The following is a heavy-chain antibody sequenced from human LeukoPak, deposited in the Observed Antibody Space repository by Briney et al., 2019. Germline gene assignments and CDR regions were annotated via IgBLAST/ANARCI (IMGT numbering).Heavy chain of an antibody. J-gene: IGHJ4*02. CDR1: NYTFISYS. CDR3: ARLNSTHLFDTIYHQLDY. V-gene: IGHV1-18*01. CDR2: ISTYNGRT. Sequence: ASVKVSCKASNYTFISYSITWVRQAPGQGLDLMGWISTYNGRTNYAPNVQDRVTMTSDRSTSTAYMELRSLRSDDTAVYYCARLNSTHLFDTIYHQLDYWGQGALVTVSS. D-gene: IGHD2/OR15-2a*01.